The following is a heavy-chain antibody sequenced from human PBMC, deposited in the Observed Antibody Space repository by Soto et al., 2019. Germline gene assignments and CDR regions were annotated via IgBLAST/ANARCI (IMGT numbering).Heavy chain of an antibody. J-gene: IGHJ6*02. V-gene: IGHV3-9*01. CDR1: GFTFDDYA. D-gene: IGHD1-26*01. Sequence: EVQLVESGGGLVQPGRSLRLSCAASGFTFDDYAMHWVRQAPGKGLEWVSGISWNRGSIGYADSVKGRFTISRDNAKNTLYLQMNSLRAEDTALYYCAKDREEYYYGMDVWGQGTTVTVSS. CDR3: AKDREEYYYGMDV. CDR2: ISWNRGSI.